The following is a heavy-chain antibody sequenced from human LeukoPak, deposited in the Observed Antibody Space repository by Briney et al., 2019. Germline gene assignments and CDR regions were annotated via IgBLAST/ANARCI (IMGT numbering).Heavy chain of an antibody. CDR1: GYSITSGYF. Sequence: SETLSLTCTVSGYSITSGYFWGWIRQPPEKGLEWIGSIYHSGSTYYNPSLKSRVTISVDTSKNHLSLRLSSVTAADTAVYYCARVSTSTWYSGPIFDYWGQGTLVTVSS. V-gene: IGHV4-38-2*02. CDR2: IYHSGST. D-gene: IGHD6-13*01. J-gene: IGHJ4*02. CDR3: ARVSTSTWYSGPIFDY.